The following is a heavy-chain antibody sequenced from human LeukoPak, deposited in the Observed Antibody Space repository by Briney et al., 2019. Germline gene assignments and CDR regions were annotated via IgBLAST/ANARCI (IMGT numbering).Heavy chain of an antibody. Sequence: GGSLRLSCAASGFTVSSNYMSWVRQAPGKGLEWVSVIYSGGSTYYADSVKGRFTISRDNSKNTLYLQMNSLRAEDTAVYYCAREMSSGWYAYWGQGTLVTVSS. CDR1: GFTVSSNY. CDR3: AREMSSGWYAY. V-gene: IGHV3-66*01. D-gene: IGHD6-19*01. CDR2: IYSGGST. J-gene: IGHJ4*02.